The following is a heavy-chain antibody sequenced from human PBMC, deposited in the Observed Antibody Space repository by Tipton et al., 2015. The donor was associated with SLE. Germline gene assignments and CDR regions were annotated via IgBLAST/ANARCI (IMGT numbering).Heavy chain of an antibody. CDR1: GGSISSGDYY. J-gene: IGHJ5*02. CDR3: ARGLWDTVINNWFDP. V-gene: IGHV4-30-4*01. CDR2: IYYSGST. D-gene: IGHD4-17*01. Sequence: TLSLTCTVSGGSISSGDYYWSWIRQPPGKGLEWIGYIYYSGSTYYNPSFKSRVTISVDTSKNQFSLKVKSVTAADTAVYYCARGLWDTVINNWFDPWGQGTLVTVSS.